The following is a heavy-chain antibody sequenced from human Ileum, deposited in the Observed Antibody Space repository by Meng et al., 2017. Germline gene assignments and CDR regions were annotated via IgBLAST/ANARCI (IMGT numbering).Heavy chain of an antibody. V-gene: IGHV3-23*01. Sequence: GGSLRLSCAASGFTFGSYAMSWVRQAPGKGLEWVSVISDSGGRTYYADSVKGRFTISRDNSKNTLYLQTNSLRAEDTAVYYCAKGQINSWYYFDYWGQGTLVTVSS. CDR1: GFTFGSYA. J-gene: IGHJ4*02. CDR3: AKGQINSWYYFDY. CDR2: ISDSGGRT. D-gene: IGHD6-13*01.